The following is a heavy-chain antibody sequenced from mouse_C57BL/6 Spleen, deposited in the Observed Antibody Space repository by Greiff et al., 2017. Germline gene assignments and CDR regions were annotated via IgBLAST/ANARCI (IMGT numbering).Heavy chain of an antibody. V-gene: IGHV1-80*01. D-gene: IGHD4-1*01. CDR3: ARYSLGRGYYFDY. J-gene: IGHJ2*01. CDR2: IYPGDGDT. CDR1: GYAFSSYW. Sequence: VQRVESGAELVKPGASVKISCKASGYAFSSYWMNWVKQRPGKGLEWIGQIYPGDGDTNYNGKFKGKATLTADKSSSTAYMQLSSLTSEDSAVYFCARYSLGRGYYFDYWGQGTTLTVSS.